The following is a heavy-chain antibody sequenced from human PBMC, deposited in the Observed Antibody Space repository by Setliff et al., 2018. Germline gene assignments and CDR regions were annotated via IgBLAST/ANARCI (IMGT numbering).Heavy chain of an antibody. CDR2: TIPMFGTT. CDR3: AREGVDTRSSTDYRYYMDV. J-gene: IGHJ6*03. D-gene: IGHD5-18*01. V-gene: IGHV1-69*05. CDR1: GGTFSSYG. Sequence: SVKVSCKVSGGTFSSYGITWVRQAPGQGLEWMGGTIPMFGTTNYAQKFQGRVTIITDASTSTSYMALSSLTSADTAVYYCAREGVDTRSSTDYRYYMDVWGKGTTVTVSS.